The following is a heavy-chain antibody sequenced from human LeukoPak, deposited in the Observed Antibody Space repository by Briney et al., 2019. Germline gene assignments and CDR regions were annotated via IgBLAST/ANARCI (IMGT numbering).Heavy chain of an antibody. D-gene: IGHD1-26*01. CDR2: IYYSGNT. V-gene: IGHV4-39*01. Sequence: SETLSLTCTVSGGSISSSYYYWGWIRQPPGKGLEWIGSIYYSGNTYYNPSLKSRVTISVDTSKNQFSLRLSSVTAADTAVYYCARLGKWEPQDWFDHWGQGTLVTVSS. J-gene: IGHJ5*02. CDR3: ARLGKWEPQDWFDH. CDR1: GGSISSSYYY.